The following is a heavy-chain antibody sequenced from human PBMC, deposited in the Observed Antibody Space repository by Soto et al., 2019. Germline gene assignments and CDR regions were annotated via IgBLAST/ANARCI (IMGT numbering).Heavy chain of an antibody. Sequence: SVNVSCKASGGTFSSYAISWVRQAPGQGLEWMGGIIPIFGTANYAQKFQGRVTITADESTSTAYMELSSLRSEDTAVYYCATTGRIAAAGTNDYWGQGTLVTVSS. CDR1: GGTFSSYA. V-gene: IGHV1-69*13. CDR3: ATTGRIAAAGTNDY. CDR2: IIPIFGTA. J-gene: IGHJ4*02. D-gene: IGHD6-13*01.